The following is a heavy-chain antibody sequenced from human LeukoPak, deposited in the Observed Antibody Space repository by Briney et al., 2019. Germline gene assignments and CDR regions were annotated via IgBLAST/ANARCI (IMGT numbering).Heavy chain of an antibody. J-gene: IGHJ4*02. CDR3: ARDAAIYGNGAYYSLW. V-gene: IGHV1-69*13. CDR2: IIPIFGTA. CDR1: GGTFSGYA. D-gene: IGHD3-22*01. Sequence: SVKVSCKASGGTFSGYAISWVRQAPGQGLEWMGGIIPIFGTANYAQKFQGRVTITADESTTTAYMELSRLTSDDTAVYYCARDAAIYGNGAYYSLWWGQGTLVTVSS.